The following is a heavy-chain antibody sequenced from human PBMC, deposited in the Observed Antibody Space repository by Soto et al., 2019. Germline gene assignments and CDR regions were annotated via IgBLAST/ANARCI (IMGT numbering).Heavy chain of an antibody. CDR1: GFTFSDYY. J-gene: IGHJ4*02. Sequence: GGSLRLSCAASGFTFSDYYMSWIRQAPGKGLEWVSYVSGSSIYTNYADSVKGRFTISRDKSKNQFSLKLSSVTAADTAVYYCASLPATSDFDYWGQGTLVTVSS. CDR2: VSGSSIYT. D-gene: IGHD2-2*01. CDR3: ASLPATSDFDY. V-gene: IGHV3-11*03.